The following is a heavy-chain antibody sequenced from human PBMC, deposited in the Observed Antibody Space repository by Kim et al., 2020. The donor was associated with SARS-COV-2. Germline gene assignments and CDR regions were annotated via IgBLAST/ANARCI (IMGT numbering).Heavy chain of an antibody. V-gene: IGHV3-49*03. D-gene: IGHD5-12*01. CDR3: TRWPGHVDY. CDR2: VRSKTYRGTT. Sequence: GGSLRLSCTASGFIFSDYAMSWFRQAPGKGLEWVGFVRSKTYRGTTEYAASVKGRFTISRDDSKSIAYLQMNSLKTEDTAVYYCTRWPGHVDYWGQGTLVTVSS. CDR1: GFIFSDYA. J-gene: IGHJ4*02.